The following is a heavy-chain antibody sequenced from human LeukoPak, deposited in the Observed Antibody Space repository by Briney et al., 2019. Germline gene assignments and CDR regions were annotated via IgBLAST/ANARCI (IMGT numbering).Heavy chain of an antibody. D-gene: IGHD6-13*01. CDR2: ISVYNGNT. V-gene: IGHV1-18*01. Sequence: PGASVKVSCKASGYTFTSYGIIWARQAPGQGLEWMGWISVYNGNTKYAQKFQGRVTMTTDTSTSTAYMELRSLRSDDTAVYYCARVVAAAAYDASDIWGQGTMVTVSS. CDR1: GYTFTSYG. J-gene: IGHJ3*02. CDR3: ARVVAAAAYDASDI.